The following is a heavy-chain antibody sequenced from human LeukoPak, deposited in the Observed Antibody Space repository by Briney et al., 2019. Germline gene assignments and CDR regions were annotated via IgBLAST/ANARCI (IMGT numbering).Heavy chain of an antibody. CDR1: GYTFTCYY. Sequence: ASVKVSCKASGYTFTCYYMHWVRQAPGQGLEWMGWINPNSGVTKYAQKFQGRVTMTSDTFISTAYMELSRLRSDDTAVYYCTRDAGGGDCYSCPNWFDPWGQGTLVTVSS. D-gene: IGHD2-21*02. CDR3: TRDAGGGDCYSCPNWFDP. J-gene: IGHJ5*02. CDR2: INPNSGVT. V-gene: IGHV1-2*02.